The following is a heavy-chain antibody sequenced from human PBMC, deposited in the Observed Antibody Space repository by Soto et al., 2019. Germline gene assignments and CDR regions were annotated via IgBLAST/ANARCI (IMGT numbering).Heavy chain of an antibody. D-gene: IGHD3-3*01. Sequence: GGSLRLSCAASGFTFSSYAMHWVRQAPGKGLEWVAVISYDGSNKYYADSVKGRFTISRDNSKNTLYLQMNSLRAEDTAVYYCAMSYDFWSGYYDYWGQGTLVTVSS. CDR1: GFTFSSYA. CDR2: ISYDGSNK. V-gene: IGHV3-30-3*01. CDR3: AMSYDFWSGYYDY. J-gene: IGHJ4*02.